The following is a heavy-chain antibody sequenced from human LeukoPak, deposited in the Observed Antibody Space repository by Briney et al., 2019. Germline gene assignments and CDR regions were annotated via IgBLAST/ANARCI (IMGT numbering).Heavy chain of an antibody. D-gene: IGHD3-22*01. J-gene: IGHJ4*02. CDR2: LRPSGGSS. V-gene: IGHV3-23*01. CDR3: TKDDYESTSYFTSDY. Sequence: GGSLRLSCAASGFTFSNYAMSWVRQAPGKGLEWVSSLRPSGGSSYYADSVKGRFTISRDDSQNTPYLQLNGLRAEDTAIYYCTKDDYESTSYFTSDYWGQGTLVTVSS. CDR1: GFTFSNYA.